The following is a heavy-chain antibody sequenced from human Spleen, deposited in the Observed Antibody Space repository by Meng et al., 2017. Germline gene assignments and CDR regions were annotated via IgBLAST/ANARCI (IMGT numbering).Heavy chain of an antibody. Sequence: QLQLQEPGPGPVKTSETLSLTCTVSGGPISSSSYYWAWVRQHPGKGLEWMGSILSSGRTYYNLSLKSRVTISVDTSKNQFSLKLRSMTAADTAVYYCARHDTPPQFDPWGQGTLVTVSS. D-gene: IGHD2-15*01. CDR2: ILSSGRT. CDR1: GGPISSSSYY. V-gene: IGHV4-39*01. J-gene: IGHJ5*02. CDR3: ARHDTPPQFDP.